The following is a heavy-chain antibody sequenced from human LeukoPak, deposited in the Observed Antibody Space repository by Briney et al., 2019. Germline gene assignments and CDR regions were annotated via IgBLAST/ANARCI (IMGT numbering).Heavy chain of an antibody. J-gene: IGHJ6*04. CDR3: ARVTNDATV. D-gene: IGHD1/OR15-1a*01. CDR2: ISYDGSNK. CDR1: GFTFSSYA. Sequence: GGSLRLSCAASGFTFSSYAMHWVRQAPGKGLEWVAVISYDGSNKYYADSVKGRFTISRDNSKNTLYLQMNSLRAEDTAVYYCARVTNDATVWGKGTTVTVSS. V-gene: IGHV3-30*04.